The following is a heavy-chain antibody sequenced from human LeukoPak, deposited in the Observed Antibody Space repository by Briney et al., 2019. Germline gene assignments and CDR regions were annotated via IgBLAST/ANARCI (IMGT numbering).Heavy chain of an antibody. CDR1: GGSISSYY. Sequence: SETLSLTCTVSGGSISSYYWSWIRQPPGKGLKWIGNIYYSGYTTYSPSLRSRVTISVDTSKNQFSLKLSSVTAADTAVYYCARGLSRNYYDILTGYSTYYYMDVWGKGTTVTVSS. D-gene: IGHD3-9*01. V-gene: IGHV4-59*08. J-gene: IGHJ6*03. CDR3: ARGLSRNYYDILTGYSTYYYMDV. CDR2: IYYSGYT.